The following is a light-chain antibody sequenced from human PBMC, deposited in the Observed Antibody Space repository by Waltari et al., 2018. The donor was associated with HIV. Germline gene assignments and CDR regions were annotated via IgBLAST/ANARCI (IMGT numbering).Light chain of an antibody. V-gene: IGLV3-21*02. CDR1: KIGTNS. CDR2: DDN. CDR3: QVWHSKSDHVV. Sequence: SYVLTQAPPVSVAPGQPACIFCGGDKIGTNSVHCYQQKPGHAPVMVDYDDNDRPSGIPGRFSGFNAGNTATLTISRVEAGDEADYYCQVWHSKSDHVVFGGGTKVTVL. J-gene: IGLJ2*01.